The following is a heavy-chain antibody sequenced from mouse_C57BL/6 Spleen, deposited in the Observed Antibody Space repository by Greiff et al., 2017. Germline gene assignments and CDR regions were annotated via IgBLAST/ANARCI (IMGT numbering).Heavy chain of an antibody. CDR1: GYTFTSYW. J-gene: IGHJ1*03. CDR3: AREEEGWYLDV. V-gene: IGHV1-61*01. CDR2: IYPSDSET. Sequence: VQLQQPGAELVRPGSSVKLSCKASGYTFTSYWMDWVKQRPGQGLEWIGNIYPSDSETHYNQKFKDKATLTVDKSSSTAYMQLSSLTSEDSAVYYCAREEEGWYLDVWGTGTTVTVSS.